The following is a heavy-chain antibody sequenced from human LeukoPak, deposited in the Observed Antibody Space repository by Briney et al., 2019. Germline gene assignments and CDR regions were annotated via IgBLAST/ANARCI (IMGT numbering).Heavy chain of an antibody. V-gene: IGHV4-59*12. CDR3: ARDRVTMGFDY. Sequence: SETLSLICTVSGGSISSYYWSWIRQPPGKGLEWIGYIYYSGSTNYNPSLKSRVTISVDTSKNQFSLKLSSVTAADTAVYYCARDRVTMGFDYWGQGTLVTVSS. J-gene: IGHJ4*02. CDR2: IYYSGST. CDR1: GGSISSYY. D-gene: IGHD3-10*01.